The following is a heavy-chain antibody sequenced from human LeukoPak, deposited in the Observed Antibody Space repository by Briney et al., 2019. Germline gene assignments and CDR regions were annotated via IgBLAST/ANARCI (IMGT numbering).Heavy chain of an antibody. V-gene: IGHV4-39*07. CDR1: GGSISSSNYY. CDR3: ARELNQYSSSWYDLRYMDV. J-gene: IGHJ6*03. D-gene: IGHD6-13*01. CDR2: INHSGST. Sequence: PSETLSLTCTVSGGSISSSNYYWGWIRQPPGKGLEWIGEINHSGSTNYNPSLKTRVTISVDTSKNQFSLKLSSVTAADTAVYYCARELNQYSSSWYDLRYMDVWGKGTTVTVSS.